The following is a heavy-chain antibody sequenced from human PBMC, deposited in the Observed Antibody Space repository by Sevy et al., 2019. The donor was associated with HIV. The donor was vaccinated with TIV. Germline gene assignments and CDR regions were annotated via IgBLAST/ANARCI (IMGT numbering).Heavy chain of an antibody. D-gene: IGHD4-17*01. CDR2: ISNSGNTI. J-gene: IGHJ4*02. V-gene: IGHV3-48*03. Sequence: GSLILSCTASGFTFSTYEMNWVRQAPGKGLEWVSYISNSGNTIYYSDSVKGRFTISRDNAKNSLYLQMNSLRAADTAVYYCARDLPPSATTVAHFDYWGRGTLVTVSS. CDR3: ARDLPPSATTVAHFDY. CDR1: GFTFSTYE.